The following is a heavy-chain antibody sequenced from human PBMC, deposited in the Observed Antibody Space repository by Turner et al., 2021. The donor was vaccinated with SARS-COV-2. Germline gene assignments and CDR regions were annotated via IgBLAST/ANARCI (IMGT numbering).Heavy chain of an antibody. D-gene: IGHD1-1*01. CDR1: GDSISSKS. V-gene: IGHV4-59*08. Sequence: QVQLQESGPGLVRHSETLYLTCTVSGDSISSKSWSWIRQSPGRGLEWIGYFYKIGSIDYNPTLRSRVTISVDTSKNQLSLNLISMTAADTAVYYCARHQGSTSGYDHGMNVWGQGTAVIVSS. J-gene: IGHJ6*02. CDR2: FYKIGSI. CDR3: ARHQGSTSGYDHGMNV.